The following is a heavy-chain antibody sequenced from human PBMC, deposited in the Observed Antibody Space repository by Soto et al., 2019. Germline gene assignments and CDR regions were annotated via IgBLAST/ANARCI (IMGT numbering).Heavy chain of an antibody. CDR3: ARVSATGTRWFDP. J-gene: IGHJ5*02. CDR2: ISHRGTA. D-gene: IGHD6-13*01. V-gene: IGHV4-31*03. Sequence: SETLSLTCTVSGGSISCGAYYWGWIRQHPGKGLEWIGYISHRGTAYYTPSLKSRVSLSVDPSKSQFSLNVTSLTAADTAVYYCARVSATGTRWFDPWGQGTLVTVSS. CDR1: GGSISCGAYY.